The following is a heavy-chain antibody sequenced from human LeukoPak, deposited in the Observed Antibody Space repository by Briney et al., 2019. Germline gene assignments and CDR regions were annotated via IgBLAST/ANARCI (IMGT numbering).Heavy chain of an antibody. CDR3: ARSPPDLLLFSY. Sequence: ASVKVSCKASGYTFPSYYMHWVGQAPGQGLEWMGIINPSGGSTSYAQKFQGRVTMTRDTSTSTVYMELSSLRSEDTAVYYCARSPPDLLLFSYWGQGTLVTVSS. CDR1: GYTFPSYY. J-gene: IGHJ4*02. CDR2: INPSGGST. D-gene: IGHD2-2*01. V-gene: IGHV1-46*03.